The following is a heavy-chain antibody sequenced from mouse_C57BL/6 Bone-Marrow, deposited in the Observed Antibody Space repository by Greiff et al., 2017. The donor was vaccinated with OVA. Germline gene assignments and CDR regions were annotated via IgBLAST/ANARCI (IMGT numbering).Heavy chain of an antibody. J-gene: IGHJ3*01. D-gene: IGHD4-1*01. CDR3: ARTWGTWFAY. V-gene: IGHV1-55*01. Sequence: QVHLQQSGAELVKPGASVKMSCKASGYTFTSYWITWVKQRPGQGLEWIGDIYPGSGSTNYNEKFKSKATLTVDTSSSTAYMQLSSLTSEDSAVYYCARTWGTWFAYWGQGTLVTVSA. CDR1: GYTFTSYW. CDR2: IYPGSGST.